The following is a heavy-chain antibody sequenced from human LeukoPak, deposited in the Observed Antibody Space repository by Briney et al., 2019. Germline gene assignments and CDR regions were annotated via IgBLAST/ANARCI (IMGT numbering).Heavy chain of an antibody. D-gene: IGHD6-19*01. CDR3: AKAGDSSGWYDYYYGMDV. J-gene: IGHJ6*02. CDR1: GFTFSSYA. CDR2: ISSNGGST. Sequence: PGGSLRLSCSASGFTFSSYAMHWVRQAPGKGLEYVSAISSNGGSTYYADSVKGRFTISRDNSKNTLYLQMNSLRAEDTAVYYCAKAGDSSGWYDYYYGMDVWGQGTTVTVSS. V-gene: IGHV3-64*04.